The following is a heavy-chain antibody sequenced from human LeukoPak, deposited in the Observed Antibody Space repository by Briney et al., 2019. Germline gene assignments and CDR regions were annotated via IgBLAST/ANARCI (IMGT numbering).Heavy chain of an antibody. CDR2: INHGGST. V-gene: IGHV4-34*01. Sequence: KASETLSLTCAVYGGSFSGYYWSWIRQPPGKGLEWIGEINHGGSTNYNPSLKSRVTISVDTPKNQFSLKLSSVTAADTAVYYCARVQGGSHDAFDIWGQGTMVTVSS. D-gene: IGHD2-15*01. CDR1: GGSFSGYY. CDR3: ARVQGGSHDAFDI. J-gene: IGHJ3*02.